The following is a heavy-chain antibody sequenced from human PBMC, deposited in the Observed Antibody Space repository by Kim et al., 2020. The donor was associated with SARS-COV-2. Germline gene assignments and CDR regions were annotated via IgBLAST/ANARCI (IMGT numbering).Heavy chain of an antibody. CDR1: GFTFSSYC. Sequence: GGSLRLSCAAAGFTFSSYCMHWVRQAPGKGLELVAVISYDVSNKYDADSVKGRFTISRDNSKNTLYLQMNILRAEDTAVYYCAKDRDDAWHYYYYMDVWGKGTTVNVS. V-gene: IGHV3-30*18. CDR2: ISYDVSNK. D-gene: IGHD2-2*01. J-gene: IGHJ6*03. CDR3: AKDRDDAWHYYYYMDV.